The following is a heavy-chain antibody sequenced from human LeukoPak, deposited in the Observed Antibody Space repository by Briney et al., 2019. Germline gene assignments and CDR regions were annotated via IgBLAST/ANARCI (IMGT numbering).Heavy chain of an antibody. CDR3: ARDRDYYNYFEY. V-gene: IGHV3-7*04. D-gene: IGHD3-10*01. CDR1: GFTLSRYW. J-gene: IGHJ4*02. Sequence: GGSLRLSCAASGFTLSRYWMSWVRQAPGKGLECVGNIKHDGSEKYYVDSVKGRFTISRDNAKNSLYLQMNSLRGEDTAVYYCARDRDYYNYFEYWGQGTLVTVSS. CDR2: IKHDGSEK.